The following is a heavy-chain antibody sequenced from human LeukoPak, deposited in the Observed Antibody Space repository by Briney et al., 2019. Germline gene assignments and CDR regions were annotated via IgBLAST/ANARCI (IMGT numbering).Heavy chain of an antibody. Sequence: GGSLRLSCAASGFTCSSYSMNWVRQAPGKGLEWVSYISSSSSTIYYADSVKGRFTISRDNAKNSLYLQMNSLRAEDTAVYYCARGQKLRFLEWLFDWFDPWGQGTLVTVSS. D-gene: IGHD3-3*01. V-gene: IGHV3-48*01. CDR3: ARGQKLRFLEWLFDWFDP. J-gene: IGHJ5*02. CDR2: ISSSSSTI. CDR1: GFTCSSYS.